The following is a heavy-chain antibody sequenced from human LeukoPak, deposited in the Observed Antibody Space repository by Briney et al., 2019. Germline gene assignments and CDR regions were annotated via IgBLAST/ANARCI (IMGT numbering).Heavy chain of an antibody. CDR1: GFTFGSYA. V-gene: IGHV3-23*01. CDR3: AKDCTSTNCYVDY. CDR2: ISGSGGST. Sequence: PGGSLRLSCAASGFTFGSYAMSWVRQAPGKGLEWVSAISGSGGSTYYADSVKGRFTISRDNSKNTLYLQINSLRAEDTALYYCAKDCTSTNCYVDYWGQGTLVTASS. D-gene: IGHD2-2*01. J-gene: IGHJ4*02.